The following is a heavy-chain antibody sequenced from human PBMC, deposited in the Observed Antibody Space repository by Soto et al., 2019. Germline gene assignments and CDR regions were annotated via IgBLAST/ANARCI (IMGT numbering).Heavy chain of an antibody. D-gene: IGHD6-6*01. CDR2: ISSNGVGT. V-gene: IGHV3-64*01. CDR3: ARRARPDFYYMDV. J-gene: IGHJ6*03. Sequence: EVQLVESGGGLAQPGGFLRLSCAASGFTLSGYAMDWVRQAPGKGLEYVSGISSNGVGTYSANSVQGRFTISRDNSKNTVYLQMGSLRPEDMAVYYCARRARPDFYYMDVWGKGTTVTVSS. CDR1: GFTLSGYA.